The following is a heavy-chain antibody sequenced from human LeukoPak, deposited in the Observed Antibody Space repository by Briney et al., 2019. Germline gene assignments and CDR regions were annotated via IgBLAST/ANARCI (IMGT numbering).Heavy chain of an antibody. Sequence: GGSLRLSCAASGFTFSDYYMSWIRRAPGKGLEWVSYISSTDSTIYYADSVKGRFIISRDNAKNSLYLQMNSLRAEDTAVYYCASQIEPYYFDYWGQGTLVTVSS. V-gene: IGHV3-11*01. J-gene: IGHJ4*02. CDR2: ISSTDSTI. CDR1: GFTFSDYY. D-gene: IGHD1-14*01. CDR3: ASQIEPYYFDY.